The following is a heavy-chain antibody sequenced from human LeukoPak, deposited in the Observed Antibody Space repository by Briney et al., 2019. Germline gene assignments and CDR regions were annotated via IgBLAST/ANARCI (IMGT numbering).Heavy chain of an antibody. CDR1: GFTFSSYG. CDR2: IRYDGSNK. V-gene: IGHV3-30*02. J-gene: IGHJ2*01. CDR3: AKRGDTAMVRNWYFDL. Sequence: GGSLRLSYAASGFTFSSYGMHWVRQAPGKGLEWVAFIRYDGSNKYYADSVKGRFTISRDNSKNTLYLQMNSLRAEDTAVYYCAKRGDTAMVRNWYFDLWGRGTLVTVSS. D-gene: IGHD5-18*01.